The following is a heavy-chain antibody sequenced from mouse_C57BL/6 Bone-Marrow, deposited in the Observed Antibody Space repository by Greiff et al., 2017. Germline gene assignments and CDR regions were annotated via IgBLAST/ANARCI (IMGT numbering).Heavy chain of an antibody. D-gene: IGHD1-1*01. CDR1: GYTFTDYY. J-gene: IGHJ1*03. V-gene: IGHV1-19*01. Sequence: EVQLQQSGPVLVKPGASVKMSCKASGYTFTDYYMNWVKQSPGKSLEWIGVINPYNGGTSYNQKFKGQATLTVDKSSSTAYMELNSLTSEDSAVYYCARGGDGSSLYWYFDVWGTGTTVTVSA. CDR3: ARGGDGSSLYWYFDV. CDR2: INPYNGGT.